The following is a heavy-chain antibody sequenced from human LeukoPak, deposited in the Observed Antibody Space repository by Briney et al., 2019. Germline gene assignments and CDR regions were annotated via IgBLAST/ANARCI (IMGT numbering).Heavy chain of an antibody. V-gene: IGHV4-30-4*08. CDR2: IFYSGNT. Sequence: SSETLSLTCTVSGDSTSSSNYYWGWIRQPPGKGLEWIGYIFYSGNTYYNPSLKGRVTISVDTSKNQFSLKLSSVTAADTAVYYCARGPFDCSSTSCYVGNWFDPWGQGTLVTVSS. CDR3: ARGPFDCSSTSCYVGNWFDP. CDR1: GDSTSSSNYY. D-gene: IGHD2-2*01. J-gene: IGHJ5*02.